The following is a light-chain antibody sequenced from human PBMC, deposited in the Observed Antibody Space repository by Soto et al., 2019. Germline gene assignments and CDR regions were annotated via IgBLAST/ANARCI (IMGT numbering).Light chain of an antibody. CDR3: QQYGRRQYT. V-gene: IGKV3-20*01. Sequence: EIVLTQSPGTLSLSPGERATLSCRASQTVFSNYLAWYQQKPGQAPRLLIYAASRRATGVPDRFGGSGSGTDCTLTISRLEPEDFAVYHCQQYGRRQYTFGQGTKLEI. J-gene: IGKJ2*01. CDR2: AAS. CDR1: QTVFSNY.